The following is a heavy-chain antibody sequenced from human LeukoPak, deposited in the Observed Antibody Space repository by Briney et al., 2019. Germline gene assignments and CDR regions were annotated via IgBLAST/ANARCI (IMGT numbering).Heavy chain of an antibody. V-gene: IGHV3-23*01. CDR2: ISGSGGTT. Sequence: GGSLRLSCAASGFTFNRYGMSWVRQAPGKGLEWVSAISGSGGTTYYADSVKGRFTISRDNSKNTVYLQINSLRAEDTAVYYCAKDSRGYQDYFDYWGQGTLVTVSS. D-gene: IGHD3-22*01. J-gene: IGHJ4*02. CDR1: GFTFNRYG. CDR3: AKDSRGYQDYFDY.